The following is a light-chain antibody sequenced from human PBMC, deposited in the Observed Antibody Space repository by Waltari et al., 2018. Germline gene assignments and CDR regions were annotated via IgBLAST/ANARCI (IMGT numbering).Light chain of an antibody. J-gene: IGKJ1*01. CDR1: QSVSKY. Sequence: EIVLTQSPGTLSLSPGVRATLSCWASQSVSKYLAWYQQNPGQAPRLLIYETSIRATGVPDRFSGSGSGTDFSLTISILEPEDFAVYYCQKYGRLPATFGQGTKVEIK. V-gene: IGKV3-20*01. CDR2: ETS. CDR3: QKYGRLPAT.